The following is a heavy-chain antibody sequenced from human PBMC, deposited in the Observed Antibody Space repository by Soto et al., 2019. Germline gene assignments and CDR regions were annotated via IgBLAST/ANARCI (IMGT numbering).Heavy chain of an antibody. Sequence: QVQLQESGPGLVKPSETLSLTCTVSGGSVSSGSYYWSWIRQPPGKGLEWIGYIDYSGSTTYNPSLKSRVTTSVDTSKNPYSLKLSSVTAADTAVYYCAREGGYGGNSIHFDYWGQGTLVTVSS. CDR1: GGSVSSGSYY. J-gene: IGHJ4*02. CDR3: AREGGYGGNSIHFDY. CDR2: IDYSGST. V-gene: IGHV4-61*01. D-gene: IGHD2-21*02.